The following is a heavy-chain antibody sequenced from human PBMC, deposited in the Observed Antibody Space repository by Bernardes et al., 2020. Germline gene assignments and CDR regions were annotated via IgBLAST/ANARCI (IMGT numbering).Heavy chain of an antibody. J-gene: IGHJ4*02. CDR3: TRGAAAANDY. CDR2: LNTDGSNT. Sequence: GGSLRLSCAASGFTFSSYCMHWVRKAPGKGLVWVSRLNTDGSNTIYADSVKGRFTISRDNAKNTLYLQMNSLRAEDTAVYYCTRGAAAANDYWGQGTLVTVSS. V-gene: IGHV3-74*01. CDR1: GFTFSSYC. D-gene: IGHD6-13*01.